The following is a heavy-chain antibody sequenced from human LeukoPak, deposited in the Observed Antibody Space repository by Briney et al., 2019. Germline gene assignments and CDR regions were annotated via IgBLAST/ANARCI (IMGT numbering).Heavy chain of an antibody. CDR3: ARDVGGAGSH. D-gene: IGHD3-10*01. CDR1: GFTFSSYR. J-gene: IGHJ4*02. CDR2: INEHGSIT. Sequence: GGSLRLSCAASGFTFSSYRMHWVRQAPGEGLVGVSRINEHGSITDYADSVKDRFTISRDNAKNTLYLHMDSLRAEDTAMYYCARDVGGAGSHWGQGTLVTVSS. V-gene: IGHV3-74*01.